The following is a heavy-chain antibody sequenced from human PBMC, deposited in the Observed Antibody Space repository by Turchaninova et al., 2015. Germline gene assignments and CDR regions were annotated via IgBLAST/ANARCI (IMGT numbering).Heavy chain of an antibody. J-gene: IGHJ5*02. V-gene: IGHV4-39*01. CDR3: ARRIINWFDP. Sequence: QLQLQESGPGLVKPSETLSPTRPVSGGSISSSSYYWGWIRQPPGKGLEWIGSIYYSGSTYYNPSLKSRVTISVDTSKNQFSLKLSSVTAADTAVYYCARRIINWFDPWGQGTLVTVSS. D-gene: IGHD3-10*01. CDR1: GGSISSSSYY. CDR2: IYYSGST.